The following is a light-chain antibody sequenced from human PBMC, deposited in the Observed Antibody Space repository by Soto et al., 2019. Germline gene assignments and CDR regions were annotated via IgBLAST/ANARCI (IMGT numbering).Light chain of an antibody. J-gene: IGKJ5*01. Sequence: EIVMTQSPATLSVSPGERATLSCRASQSVSSDLAWYHQKPGQAPRLLIYGASTRATGIPARFSGSGSGTEFTLTVSSLQSEDFAFYYCQQYVNSASTVGQGTRLESK. V-gene: IGKV3-15*01. CDR1: QSVSSD. CDR2: GAS. CDR3: QQYVNSAST.